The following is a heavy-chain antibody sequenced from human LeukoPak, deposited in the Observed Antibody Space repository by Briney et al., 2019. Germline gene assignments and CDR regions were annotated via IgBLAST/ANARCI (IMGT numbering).Heavy chain of an antibody. Sequence: GESLKISCKGSGYNFNNNWIGWVRQMPGKGLEWMGIVYPGDSDTRYSPSFLGKVSISADKSITTAYLQWSSLEASDTAVYYCARHKGVATRPYYFDYWGQGTLVTVSS. CDR2: VYPGDSDT. V-gene: IGHV5-51*01. CDR1: GYNFNNNW. D-gene: IGHD5-12*01. CDR3: ARHKGVATRPYYFDY. J-gene: IGHJ4*02.